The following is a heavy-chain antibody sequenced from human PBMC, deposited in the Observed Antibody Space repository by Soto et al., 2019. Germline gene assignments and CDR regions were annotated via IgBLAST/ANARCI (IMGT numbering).Heavy chain of an antibody. Sequence: GGSLRLSCAASGFTFSSYAMSWVRQAPGKGLEWVSAISGSGGSTYYADSVKGRFTISRDNSKNTLYLQMNSLRAEDTAVYYCAKARGDSSGWNDAFDIWGQGTMVTVSS. CDR3: AKARGDSSGWNDAFDI. V-gene: IGHV3-23*01. D-gene: IGHD6-19*01. CDR2: ISGSGGST. J-gene: IGHJ3*02. CDR1: GFTFSSYA.